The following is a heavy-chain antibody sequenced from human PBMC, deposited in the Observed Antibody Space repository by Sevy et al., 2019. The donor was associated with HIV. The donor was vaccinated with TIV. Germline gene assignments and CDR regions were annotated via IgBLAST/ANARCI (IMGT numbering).Heavy chain of an antibody. D-gene: IGHD6-19*01. CDR2: ISYDGTSQ. J-gene: IGHJ4*01. CDR1: GFTFSAHA. CDR3: ARDAGYSVGWYPLNY. V-gene: IGHV3-30-3*01. Sequence: GESLKISCAASGFTFSAHAMHWVRQAPGKGLEWGAVISYDGTSQYYANSVRGRLTISRDISRNTLYLQMNSLGAEDKAVYYCARDAGYSVGWYPLNYWGQGTLVTVSS.